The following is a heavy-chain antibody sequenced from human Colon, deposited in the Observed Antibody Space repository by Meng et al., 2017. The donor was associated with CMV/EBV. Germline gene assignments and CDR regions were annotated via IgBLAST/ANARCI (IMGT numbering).Heavy chain of an antibody. CDR2: IYYSGST. V-gene: IGHV4-59*01. Sequence: SETLSLTCTVSGGSISSYYWSWIRQPPGKGLEWIGYIYYSGSTNYNPSLKSRVTISVDTSKNQFSLKLSSVAAADTAVYYCARGGGGDGYNFGLDYWGQGTLVTVSS. CDR3: ARGGGGDGYNFGLDY. D-gene: IGHD5-24*01. J-gene: IGHJ4*02. CDR1: GGSISSYY.